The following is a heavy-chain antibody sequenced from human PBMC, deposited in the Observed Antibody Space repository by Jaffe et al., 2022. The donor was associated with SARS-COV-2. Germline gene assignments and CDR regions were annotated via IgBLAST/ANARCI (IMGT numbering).Heavy chain of an antibody. D-gene: IGHD1-1*01. CDR2: IWYDGSNK. Sequence: QVQLVESGGGVVQPGRSLRLSCAASGFTFSSYGMHWVRQAPGKGLEWVAVIWYDGSNKYYADSVKGRFTISRDNSKNTLYLQMNSLRAEDTAVYYCARDQLQFERNYYYGMDVWGQGTTVTVSS. J-gene: IGHJ6*02. CDR3: ARDQLQFERNYYYGMDV. CDR1: GFTFSSYG. V-gene: IGHV3-33*01.